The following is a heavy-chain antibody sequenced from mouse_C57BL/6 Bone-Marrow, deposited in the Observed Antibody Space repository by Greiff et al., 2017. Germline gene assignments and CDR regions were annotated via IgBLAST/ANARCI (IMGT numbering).Heavy chain of an antibody. CDR3: ARRRVMNYYGSSYLAWFAY. J-gene: IGHJ3*01. Sequence: QVHVKQSGAELARPGASVKLSCKASGYTFTSYGISWVKQRTGQGLEWIGEIYPRSGNTYYNEKFKGKATLTADKSSSTAYMELRSLTSDDSAVYFCARRRVMNYYGSSYLAWFAYWGQGTLVTVSA. CDR1: GYTFTSYG. D-gene: IGHD1-1*01. CDR2: IYPRSGNT. V-gene: IGHV1-81*01.